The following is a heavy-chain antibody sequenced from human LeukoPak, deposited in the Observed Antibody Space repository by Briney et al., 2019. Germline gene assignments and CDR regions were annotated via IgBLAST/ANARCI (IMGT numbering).Heavy chain of an antibody. CDR2: IIPIFGTA. V-gene: IGHV1-69*01. CDR3: GVGFGELLCLDY. D-gene: IGHD3-10*01. CDR1: GGTFSSYA. Sequence: SVKVSCKASGGTFSSYAISWVRQAPGQGLEWMGGIIPIFGTANYAQKFQGRVTITADESTSTAYMELSSLRSEDTAVYYCGVGFGELLCLDYWGQGALVTVSS. J-gene: IGHJ4*02.